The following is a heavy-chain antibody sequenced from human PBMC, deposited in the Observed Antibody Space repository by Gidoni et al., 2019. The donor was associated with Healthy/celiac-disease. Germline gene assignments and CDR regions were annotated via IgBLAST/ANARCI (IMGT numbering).Heavy chain of an antibody. D-gene: IGHD6-13*01. CDR1: CGSISSYY. CDR3: ARLVAAGGYYFDY. Sequence: QVQLQESGPGLVKPSETLSLTCPVSCGSISSYYWSWIRQPPGKGLEWIGYIYYSGSTNYNPSLKSRVTISVDTSKNQFSLKLSSVTAADTAVYYCARLVAAGGYYFDYWGQGTLVTVSS. CDR2: IYYSGST. J-gene: IGHJ4*02. V-gene: IGHV4-59*01.